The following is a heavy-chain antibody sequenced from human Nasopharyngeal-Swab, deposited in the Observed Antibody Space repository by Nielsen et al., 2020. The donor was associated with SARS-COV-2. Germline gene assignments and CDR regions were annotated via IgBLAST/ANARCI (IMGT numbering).Heavy chain of an antibody. Sequence: WVGQAPGQGLEWMGWINTNTGSPTYAQGFTGRFVFSLDTSVSTAYLQISSLKAEDTAVYYCARDYDILTGYYYYYYGMDVWGQGTTVTVSS. CDR2: INTNTGSP. CDR3: ARDYDILTGYYYYYYGMDV. D-gene: IGHD3-9*01. J-gene: IGHJ6*02. V-gene: IGHV7-4-1*02.